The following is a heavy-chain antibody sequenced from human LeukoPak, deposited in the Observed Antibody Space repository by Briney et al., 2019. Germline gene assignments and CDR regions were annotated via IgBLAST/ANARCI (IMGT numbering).Heavy chain of an antibody. J-gene: IGHJ3*02. CDR1: GYSTSSGYY. D-gene: IGHD2-2*01. V-gene: IGHV4-38-2*01. CDR2: IYHSGST. CDR3: ARQSLGYCSSTSCGKAFDI. Sequence: PTETLSLTCAVSGYSTSSGYYWGWIRQPPGKGLEWIGSIYHSGSTYYNPSLKSRVTISVDTSKNQFSLKLSSVTAADTAVYYCARQSLGYCSSTSCGKAFDIWGQGTMVTVSS.